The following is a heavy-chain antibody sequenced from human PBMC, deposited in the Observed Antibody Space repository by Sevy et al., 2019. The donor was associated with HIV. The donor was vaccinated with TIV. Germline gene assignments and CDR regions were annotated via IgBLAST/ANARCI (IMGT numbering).Heavy chain of an antibody. CDR1: RFTFSSYS. J-gene: IGHJ3*02. V-gene: IGHV3-21*01. CDR2: ISSSSSYI. Sequence: GGSLRLTCAASRFTFSSYSMNWVRQAPGKGLEWVSSISSSSSYIYYADSVKGRFTISRDNAKNSLYLQMNSLRAEDTAVYYCARDPAPTYYYDSSGYYSAFDIWGQGTMVTVSS. D-gene: IGHD3-22*01. CDR3: ARDPAPTYYYDSSGYYSAFDI.